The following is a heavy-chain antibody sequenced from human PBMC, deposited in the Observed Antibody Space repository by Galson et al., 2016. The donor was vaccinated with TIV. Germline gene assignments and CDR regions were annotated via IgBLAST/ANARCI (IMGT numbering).Heavy chain of an antibody. V-gene: IGHV3-30-3*01. CDR1: GFTFGSYD. Sequence: SLRLSCAASGFTFGSYDMHWVRHAPGKGLEWVAIISYDRSEEYFAGSVTGRFTISRDNSKNTLYLELNSLRAEDTAIYYCARAFETYAFDIWGQGTLVTVSS. CDR3: ARAFETYAFDI. D-gene: IGHD3-9*01. J-gene: IGHJ3*02. CDR2: ISYDRSEE.